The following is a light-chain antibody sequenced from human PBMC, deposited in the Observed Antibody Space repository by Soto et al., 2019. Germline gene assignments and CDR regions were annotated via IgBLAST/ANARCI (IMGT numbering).Light chain of an antibody. Sequence: EIVLTQSPATLSLSPGERTTLSCRASQSVSSYLAWYQQKPGQAPRLLIYDASNRATGIPARFSGSGSGTYFTLTIISLEPEDFAVYYWQQRSNWPRITFGQGTRLEIK. CDR3: QQRSNWPRIT. V-gene: IGKV3-11*01. J-gene: IGKJ5*01. CDR1: QSVSSY. CDR2: DAS.